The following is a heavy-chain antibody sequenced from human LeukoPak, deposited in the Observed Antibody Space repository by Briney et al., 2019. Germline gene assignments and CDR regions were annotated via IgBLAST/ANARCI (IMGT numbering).Heavy chain of an antibody. J-gene: IGHJ4*02. V-gene: IGHV3-23*01. Sequence: SGGSLRLSCAASGFTFSSYAMSWVRQAPGKGLEWVSAISGSGGSTYYADSVKGRFTISRDNSKNTLYLQMNSLRAEDTAVYYCAKAAVWGSALDWFPTPHYWGQGTLVTVSS. CDR2: ISGSGGST. CDR3: AKAAVWGSALDWFPTPHY. D-gene: IGHD3-9*01. CDR1: GFTFSSYA.